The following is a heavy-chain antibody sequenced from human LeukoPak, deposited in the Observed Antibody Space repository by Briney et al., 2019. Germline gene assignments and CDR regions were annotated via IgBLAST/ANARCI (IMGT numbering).Heavy chain of an antibody. V-gene: IGHV4-4*09. D-gene: IGHD1-26*01. J-gene: IGHJ2*01. Sequence: PSETLSLTCTVSGGSISSYYWSWIRQPPGKGQEWIGYIYTSGSTNYNPSLKSRVTISVDTSKNQFSLKLSSVTAADTAVYYCATGAGDAIVGAIPGFFDLWGRGTLVTVSS. CDR2: IYTSGST. CDR3: ATGAGDAIVGAIPGFFDL. CDR1: GGSISSYY.